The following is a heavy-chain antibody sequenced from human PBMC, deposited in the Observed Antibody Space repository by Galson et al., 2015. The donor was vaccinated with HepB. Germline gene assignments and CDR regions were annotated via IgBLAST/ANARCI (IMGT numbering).Heavy chain of an antibody. D-gene: IGHD6-19*01. CDR2: IIPLFPTP. CDR3: ARGLDHGDS. J-gene: IGHJ4*02. CDR1: GGTFSSYG. V-gene: IGHV1-69*13. Sequence: SVKVSCKASGGTFSSYGFSWVRQAPGRGFEWMGRIIPLFPTPNYAQKFQGRVTITADESTSTVYMELSSLRSDDTAVYYCARGLDHGDSWGQGTPITVSS.